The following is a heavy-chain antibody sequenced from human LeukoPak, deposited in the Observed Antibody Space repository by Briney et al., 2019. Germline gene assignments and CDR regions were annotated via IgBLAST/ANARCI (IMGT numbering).Heavy chain of an antibody. CDR3: ARGDYASYYYYMDV. CDR2: IYYSGST. Sequence: SETLSLTCTVSSGSISSYYWSWIRQPPGKGLEWIGYIYYSGSTNYNPSLKSRVTISVDTSKNQFSLKLSSVTAADTAVYYCARGDYASYYYYMDVWGKGTTVTVSS. CDR1: SGSISSYY. D-gene: IGHD4-17*01. J-gene: IGHJ6*03. V-gene: IGHV4-59*01.